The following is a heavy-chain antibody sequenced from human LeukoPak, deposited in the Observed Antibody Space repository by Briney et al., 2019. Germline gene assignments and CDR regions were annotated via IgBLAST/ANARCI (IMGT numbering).Heavy chain of an antibody. V-gene: IGHV1-8*01. D-gene: IGHD3-9*01. CDR1: GYTFTSYD. J-gene: IGHJ4*02. CDR3: ARGGYDILTGYYTGDYFDY. Sequence: ASVKVSCKASGYTFTSYDINWVRQATGQGLEWMGWMNPNSGNTGYAQKFQGRVTMTRNTSISTAYMELSSPRSEDTAVYYCARGGYDILTGYYTGDYFDYWGQGTLVTVSS. CDR2: MNPNSGNT.